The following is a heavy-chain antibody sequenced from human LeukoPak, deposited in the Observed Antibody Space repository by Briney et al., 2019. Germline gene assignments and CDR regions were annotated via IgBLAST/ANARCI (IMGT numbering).Heavy chain of an antibody. CDR1: GYTFTSYG. Sequence: ASVKVSCKASGYTFTSYGISWVRQAPGQGLEWMGWISAYNGNTNYAQKLQGRVTMATDTSTSTAYMELRSLRSDDTAVYYCARDTGLMTTVTIASFDYWGQGTLVTVSS. V-gene: IGHV1-18*01. D-gene: IGHD4-17*01. CDR2: ISAYNGNT. CDR3: ARDTGLMTTVTIASFDY. J-gene: IGHJ4*02.